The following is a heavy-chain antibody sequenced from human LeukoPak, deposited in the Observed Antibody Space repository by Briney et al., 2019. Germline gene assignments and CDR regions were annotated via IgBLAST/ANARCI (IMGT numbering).Heavy chain of an antibody. J-gene: IGHJ4*02. CDR1: GFTFSSYS. CDR3: ARASNDYFDY. V-gene: IGHV3-21*01. Sequence: GGSLRLSCAASGFTFSSYSMNWVRQAPGKGLEWVSSISSSSSYIYYADSVKGRFTISRDNAKNSLYPQMNSLRAEDTAVYYCARASNDYFDYWGQGTLVTVSS. D-gene: IGHD1-1*01. CDR2: ISSSSSYI.